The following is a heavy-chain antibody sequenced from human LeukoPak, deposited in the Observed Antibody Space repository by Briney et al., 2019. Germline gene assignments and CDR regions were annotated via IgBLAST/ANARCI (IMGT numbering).Heavy chain of an antibody. V-gene: IGHV3-66*01. Sequence: GGSLRLSCAASGFTVSSNYMSWVRQAPGKGLEWVSVIYSGGSTYYADSVKGRFTISRDNSKNTLYLQMNSLRAEDTAVYYCARDLRGGVTTEDYWGQGTLVTVSS. D-gene: IGHD4-17*01. CDR2: IYSGGST. J-gene: IGHJ4*02. CDR3: ARDLRGGVTTEDY. CDR1: GFTVSSNY.